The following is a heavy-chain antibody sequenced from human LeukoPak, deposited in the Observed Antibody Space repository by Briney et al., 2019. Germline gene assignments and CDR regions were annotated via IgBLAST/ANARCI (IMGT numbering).Heavy chain of an antibody. CDR1: GFTVSNAW. CDR3: VTERSGAFEM. CDR2: IKSETDGGAT. Sequence: PGGSLRLSCAASGFTVSNAWMNWVRQAPGKGPEWVGLIKSETDGGATDSAAPVKGRFIISGDDAKNTLYLQMNSLKSEDTAVYYCVTERSGAFEMWGQGTMVTVSS. J-gene: IGHJ3*02. V-gene: IGHV3-15*01.